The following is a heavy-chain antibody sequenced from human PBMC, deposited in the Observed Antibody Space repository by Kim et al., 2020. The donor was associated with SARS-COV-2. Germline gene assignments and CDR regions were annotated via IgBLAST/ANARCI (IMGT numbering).Heavy chain of an antibody. J-gene: IGHJ6*02. CDR3: ARVSSGNYLF. CDR2: IYHGGST. CDR1: GGSISSDAW. V-gene: IGHV4-4*02. Sequence: SETLSLTCAVSGGSISSDAWWSWVRQPPGKGLEWIGEIYHGGSTNYSPSLESRVTISVDKSKYQFSLKVNSVTAADTAVYYCARVSSGNYLFWGQGTTVTVSS. D-gene: IGHD1-26*01.